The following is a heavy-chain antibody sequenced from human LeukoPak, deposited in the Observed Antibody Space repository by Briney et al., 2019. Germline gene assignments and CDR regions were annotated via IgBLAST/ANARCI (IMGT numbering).Heavy chain of an antibody. D-gene: IGHD3-22*01. CDR2: ISSSSSYI. V-gene: IGHV3-21*01. CDR3: ARASGYYDSSGYNPFDY. CDR1: GFTFSSYS. J-gene: IGHJ4*02. Sequence: PGGSLRLSCAASGFTFSSYSMNWVRQAPGKGLEWVSSISSSSSYIYYADSVKGRFTISRDNAKNSLYLQMNSLRAEDTAVYYCARASGYYDSSGYNPFDYWGQGTLVTVSS.